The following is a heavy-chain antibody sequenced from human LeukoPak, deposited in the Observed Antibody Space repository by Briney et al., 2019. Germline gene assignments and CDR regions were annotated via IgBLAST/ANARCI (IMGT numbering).Heavy chain of an antibody. D-gene: IGHD3-3*01. CDR3: AKGRHFGVVITD. Sequence: PGGSLRLSCAASGFTFSGYWMMWVRQTPGKGLEWVANIKQDGSVKQYVDSVKGRFTISRDNAKNSLYLQMDSLRAEDTAVYYCAKGRHFGVVITDWGQGTLVTVSS. CDR2: IKQDGSVK. CDR1: GFTFSGYW. J-gene: IGHJ4*02. V-gene: IGHV3-7*01.